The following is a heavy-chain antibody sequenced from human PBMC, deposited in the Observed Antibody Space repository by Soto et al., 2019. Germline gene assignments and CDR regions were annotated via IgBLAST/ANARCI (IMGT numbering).Heavy chain of an antibody. V-gene: IGHV3-74*01. Sequence: GGSLRLSCAASRFTFSSYWMHWVRQAPGKGLVWVSRINSDGSDTGYADYVKGRFTISRDNAKNTLYLQMNSLRAEDTAVYYCAREGMGFSNWFDPSGQGTMVTVSS. J-gene: IGHJ5*02. CDR1: RFTFSSYW. CDR3: AREGMGFSNWFDP. D-gene: IGHD2-8*01. CDR2: INSDGSDT.